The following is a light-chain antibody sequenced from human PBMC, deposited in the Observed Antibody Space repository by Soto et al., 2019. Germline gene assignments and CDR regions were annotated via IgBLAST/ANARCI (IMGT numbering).Light chain of an antibody. Sequence: DIKRTQPPPTLEASVVDGVTTIFRASQSIKNLLAAYQQKPREAPKLLIYKASTIESGVPSRFSGSGSGTAYTLTISCLQPDDVATYYFQQYNSYSQFTFGHGTKVDIK. CDR2: KAS. CDR3: QQYNSYSQFT. J-gene: IGKJ3*01. CDR1: QSIKNL. V-gene: IGKV1-5*03.